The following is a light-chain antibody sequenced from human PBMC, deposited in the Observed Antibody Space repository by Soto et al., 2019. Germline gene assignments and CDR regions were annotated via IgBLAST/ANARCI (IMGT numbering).Light chain of an antibody. CDR1: GSNIGGFS. V-gene: IGLV2-8*01. Sequence: QSVLTQPPSVSAAPGQRITISCSGSGSNIGGFSVSWYQQLPGTAPKLLIYDVNKRPSGVPDRFSGSKSGNTASLTVSGLQAEDEADYYCSSYAGSSNYVLFGGGTKLTVL. CDR2: DVN. CDR3: SSYAGSSNYVL. J-gene: IGLJ2*01.